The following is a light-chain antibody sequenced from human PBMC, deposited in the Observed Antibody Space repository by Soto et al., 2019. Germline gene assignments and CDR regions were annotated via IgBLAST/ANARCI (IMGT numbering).Light chain of an antibody. CDR2: EVS. CDR3: ASYTSTSTTVL. V-gene: IGLV2-8*01. Sequence: QSALTQPPSASGSPGQSVTISCTGTSSDVGKYDYVSWFQHHPGKAPKLIIYEVSKRPSGVPDRFSGSKSGSTASLTISGLQAEDEADYYCASYTSTSTTVLFGGGTKLTVL. J-gene: IGLJ3*02. CDR1: SSDVGKYDY.